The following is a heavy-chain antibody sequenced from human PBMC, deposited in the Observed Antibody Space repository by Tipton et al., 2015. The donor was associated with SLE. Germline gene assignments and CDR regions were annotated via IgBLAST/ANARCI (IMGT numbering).Heavy chain of an antibody. V-gene: IGHV4-59*08. CDR2: MYHSGST. CDR1: GGSIRSHY. D-gene: IGHD2-21*01. CDR3: ARSGGGGPYWYFDV. Sequence: TLSLTCTVSGGSIRSHYWSWIRQPPGKGLEWIGYMYHSGSTKYNPSLKSRVTISLDTSKNQVSLKLTSMTAADTAVYYCARSGGGGPYWYFDVWGRGTLVTVSS. J-gene: IGHJ2*01.